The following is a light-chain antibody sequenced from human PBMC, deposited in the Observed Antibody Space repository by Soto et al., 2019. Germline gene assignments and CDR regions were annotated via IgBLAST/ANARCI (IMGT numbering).Light chain of an antibody. CDR1: QNINNY. Sequence: DIQMTQSPSSLSASVGDRVTITCRASQNINNYLNWYQQKPGKAPRLLIYAASSLQSGVPSRFSGSGSGTTFTLTITDLQPEDVATYYCQQSRTTAYTFAQGTKVDI. V-gene: IGKV1-39*01. CDR3: QQSRTTAYT. J-gene: IGKJ2*01. CDR2: AAS.